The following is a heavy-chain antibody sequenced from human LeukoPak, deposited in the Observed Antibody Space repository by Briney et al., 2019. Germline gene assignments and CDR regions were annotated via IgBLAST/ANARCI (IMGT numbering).Heavy chain of an antibody. Sequence: PSETLSLTCTVSGGSISSDGYYWSWIRQHPGKGLEWIGYIYYSGSTHYNPSLKSRVTISVDTSKNQFSLKLSSVTAADTAVYYCARRDSNYVGGYYYYYGMDVWGQGTTVTVSS. CDR2: IYYSGST. CDR3: ARRDSNYVGGYYYYYGMDV. CDR1: GGSISSDGYY. J-gene: IGHJ6*02. D-gene: IGHD4-11*01. V-gene: IGHV4-31*03.